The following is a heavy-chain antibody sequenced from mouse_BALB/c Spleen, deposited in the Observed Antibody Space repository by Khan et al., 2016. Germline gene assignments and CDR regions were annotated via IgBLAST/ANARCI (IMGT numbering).Heavy chain of an antibody. Sequence: VQLQQSDPDLVKPGASVKISCKASGYSFTAYYMYWVKQSHGKSLEWIGRINPNNGATTFNQKFKGKAILTVDKSSTTAYMELRSLASEDSAVXYCARDGYVNWGQGTTLTVSS. J-gene: IGHJ2*01. V-gene: IGHV1-18*01. CDR3: ARDGYVN. CDR2: INPNNGAT. D-gene: IGHD2-3*01. CDR1: GYSFTAYY.